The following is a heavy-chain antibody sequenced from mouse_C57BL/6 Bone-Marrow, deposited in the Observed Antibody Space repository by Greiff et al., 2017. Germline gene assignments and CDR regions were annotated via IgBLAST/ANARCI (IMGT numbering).Heavy chain of an antibody. Sequence: EVQLQQSGPELVKPGASVKISCKASGYSFTDYNMNWVKQSNGKSLEWIGVINPNYGTTSYNQKFKGKATLTVDKSSSTAYMQLNILTSEDSAVYYCTRGYDYDYAIDYWGQGTSVTVSS. D-gene: IGHD2-4*01. J-gene: IGHJ4*01. V-gene: IGHV1-39*01. CDR2: INPNYGTT. CDR3: TRGYDYDYAIDY. CDR1: GYSFTDYN.